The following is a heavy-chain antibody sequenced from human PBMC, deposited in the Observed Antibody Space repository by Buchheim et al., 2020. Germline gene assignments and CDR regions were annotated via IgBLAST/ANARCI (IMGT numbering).Heavy chain of an antibody. CDR3: AREDGWNYGYYYYYGMDV. CDR1: GFTFSSYA. D-gene: IGHD1-7*01. V-gene: IGHV3-30*04. CDR2: ISYDGSNK. J-gene: IGHJ6*02. Sequence: QVQLVESGGSVDQPGRSLRLSCAASGFTFSSYAMHWVRQAPGKGLEWVAVISYDGSNKYYADSVKGRFTISRDNSKNTLYLQMNSLRAEDTAVYYCAREDGWNYGYYYYYGMDVWGQGTT.